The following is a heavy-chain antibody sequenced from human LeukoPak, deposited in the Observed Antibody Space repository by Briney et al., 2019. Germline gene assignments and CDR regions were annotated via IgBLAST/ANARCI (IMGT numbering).Heavy chain of an antibody. CDR3: AREANFYYYMDV. J-gene: IGHJ6*03. CDR1: GYTFTGYY. D-gene: IGHD1-1*01. V-gene: IGHV1-2*02. CDR2: INPNSGGT. Sequence: ASVKVSCKASGYTFTGYYMHWVRQAPGQGLEWMGWINPNSGGTNYAQKFQGRVTMTRDTSISTAYMELSRLRSDDTAVYYCAREANFYYYMDVRGKGTTVTVSS.